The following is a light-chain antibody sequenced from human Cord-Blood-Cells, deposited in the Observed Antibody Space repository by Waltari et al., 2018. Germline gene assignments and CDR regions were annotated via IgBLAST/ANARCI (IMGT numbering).Light chain of an antibody. V-gene: IGKV1-39*01. CDR2: AAS. CDR3: QQGYSTPYT. Sequence: DIQMTQSPSSLSASVGDRVTITGRASQSISSYLDWYKQKPGKAPKLLIYAASSLQSGVPSRFSGSGSGTDFTLTISSLQPEDFATYYCQQGYSTPYTFGQGTKLEIK. CDR1: QSISSY. J-gene: IGKJ2*01.